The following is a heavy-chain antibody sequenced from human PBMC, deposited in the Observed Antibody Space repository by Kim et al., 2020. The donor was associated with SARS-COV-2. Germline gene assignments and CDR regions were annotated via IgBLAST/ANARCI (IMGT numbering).Heavy chain of an antibody. Sequence: GGSLRLSCAASGFTFSSYGMHWVRQAPGKGLEWVAVIWYDGSNKYYADSVKGRFTISRDNSKNTLYLQMNSLRAEDTAVYYCARAGRDGGYYYGSASTDYWGQGTLVTVSS. J-gene: IGHJ4*02. V-gene: IGHV3-33*01. CDR1: GFTFSSYG. CDR3: ARAGRDGGYYYGSASTDY. CDR2: IWYDGSNK. D-gene: IGHD3-10*01.